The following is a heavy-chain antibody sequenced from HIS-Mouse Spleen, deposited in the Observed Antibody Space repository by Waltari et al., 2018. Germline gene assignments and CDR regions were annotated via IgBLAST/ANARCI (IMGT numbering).Heavy chain of an antibody. CDR1: GFSLSTSGVG. V-gene: IGHV2-5*01. J-gene: IGHJ3*02. CDR2: IYWNDDK. CDR3: AHRLPMTTVTTCAFDI. D-gene: IGHD4-17*01. Sequence: QITLKESGPTLVKPTQTLTLTCTFSGFSLSTSGVGVGWIRQPPGKALEWLALIYWNDDKRYSPSLKSRLTITKDTSKNQVVLTMTNMDPVDTATYYCAHRLPMTTVTTCAFDIWGQGTMVTVSS.